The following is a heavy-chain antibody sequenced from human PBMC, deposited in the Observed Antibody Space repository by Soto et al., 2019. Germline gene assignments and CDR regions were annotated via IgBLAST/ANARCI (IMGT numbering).Heavy chain of an antibody. CDR2: INHSGST. CDR3: ARGLGIAAALGAHIRYYMDV. J-gene: IGHJ6*03. D-gene: IGHD6-13*01. CDR1: GGSFSGYY. Sequence: SETLSLTCAVYGGSFSGYYWSWIRQPPGKGLEWIGEINHSGSTNYNPSLKSRVTISVDTSKNQFSLKLSSVTAADTAVYYCARGLGIAAALGAHIRYYMDVWGKGTTVTVSS. V-gene: IGHV4-34*01.